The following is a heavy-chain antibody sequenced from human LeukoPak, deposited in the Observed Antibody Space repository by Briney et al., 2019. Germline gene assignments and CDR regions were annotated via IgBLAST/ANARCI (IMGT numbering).Heavy chain of an antibody. CDR1: GFTFSSYG. Sequence: AGGSLRLSCAASGFTFSSYGMHWVRQAPGKGLEWVAVISYDGSNKYYADSVKGRFTISRGNSKNTLYLQMNSLRAEDTAVYYCANGGILTGYYSGAFAIWGQGTMVTVSS. CDR2: ISYDGSNK. J-gene: IGHJ3*02. CDR3: ANGGILTGYYSGAFAI. D-gene: IGHD3-9*01. V-gene: IGHV3-30*18.